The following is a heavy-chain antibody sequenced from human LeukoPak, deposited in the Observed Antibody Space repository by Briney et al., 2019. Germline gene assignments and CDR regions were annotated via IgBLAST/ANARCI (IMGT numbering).Heavy chain of an antibody. J-gene: IGHJ4*02. CDR2: ISYDGGNK. CDR1: GFTFSSYA. Sequence: GRSLRLSCAASGFTFSSYAMHWVRQAPGKGLEWVAVISYDGGNKYYADSVKGRFTISRDNSKNTLYLQMNSLRAEDTAVYYCARDIMGIAAAGTAPYDYWGQGTLVTVSS. D-gene: IGHD6-13*01. CDR3: ARDIMGIAAAGTAPYDY. V-gene: IGHV3-30-3*01.